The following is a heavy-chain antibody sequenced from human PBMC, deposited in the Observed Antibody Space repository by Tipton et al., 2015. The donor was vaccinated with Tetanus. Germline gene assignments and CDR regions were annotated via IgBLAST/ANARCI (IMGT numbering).Heavy chain of an antibody. CDR3: AKDNGPRQQCATSSCYIDY. CDR2: ITWNSGSI. V-gene: IGHV3-9*01. J-gene: IGHJ4*02. Sequence: RSLRLSCAASGFIFDDYAMHWVRQAPGKGLEWVSSITWNSGSIGYADALKGRFTISRDNAKNSLYLQINSLTTEDTAVYYCAKDNGPRQQCATSSCYIDYWGQGTLITVSS. CDR1: GFIFDDYA. D-gene: IGHD2-2*02.